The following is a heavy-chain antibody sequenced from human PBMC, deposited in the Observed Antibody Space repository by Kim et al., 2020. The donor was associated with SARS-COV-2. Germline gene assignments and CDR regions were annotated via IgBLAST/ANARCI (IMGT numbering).Heavy chain of an antibody. D-gene: IGHD5-12*01. J-gene: IGHJ5*02. CDR3: AREVEGSGYAFTGFDP. Sequence: SLKSRVTISVDTSKNQFSLKLSSVSAADTAVYYCAREVEGSGYAFTGFDPWGQGTLVTVSS. V-gene: IGHV4-34*01.